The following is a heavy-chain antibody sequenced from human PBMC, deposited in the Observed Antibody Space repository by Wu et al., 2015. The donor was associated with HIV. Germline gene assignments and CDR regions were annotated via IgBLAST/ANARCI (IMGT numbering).Heavy chain of an antibody. CDR1: GYRFTVYG. D-gene: IGHD7-27*01. V-gene: IGHV1-18*01. CDR3: ARTVNGEDYLDY. Sequence: QVHLVQSGAELKKPGASVRVSCKASGYRFTVYGITWVRQAPGQGLKWMGWISPYNGDTNYAQNFQGRLTLTTDTSTATAYMELRSLRSDDTAIYYCARTVNGEDYLDYWGRGTLLTVSS. J-gene: IGHJ4*02. CDR2: ISPYNGDT.